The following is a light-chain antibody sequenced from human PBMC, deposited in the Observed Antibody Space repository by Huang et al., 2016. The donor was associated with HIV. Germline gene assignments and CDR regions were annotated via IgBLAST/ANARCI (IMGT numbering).Light chain of an antibody. J-gene: IGKJ4*01. CDR3: QHRSSWPLT. CDR1: QSISNF. CDR2: DAS. V-gene: IGKV3-11*01. Sequence: EIVLTQSPATLSLSPGERATLSGRASQSISNFLGWYQQKPGQAPRLLISDASNRATGIPARFSGSGSGTDFTLTISSLEPDDIAVYFCQHRSSWPLTFGGGTKVEIK.